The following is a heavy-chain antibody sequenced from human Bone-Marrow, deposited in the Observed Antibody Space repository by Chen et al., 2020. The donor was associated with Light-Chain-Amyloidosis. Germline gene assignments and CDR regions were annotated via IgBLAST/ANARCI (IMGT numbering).Heavy chain of an antibody. CDR3: ARDSSSWEYYYYYYGMDV. V-gene: IGHV3-7*01. Sequence: EVQLVESGGGLVQPGGSLRLSCAASGFTFSSYWMSWVRQAPGKGLEWVANIKQDGSEKYYVDSVKGRFTISRDNPKNSLYLQMNSLRAEDTAVYYCARDSSSWEYYYYYYGMDVWGQGTTVTVSS. J-gene: IGHJ6*02. CDR2: IKQDGSEK. CDR1: GFTFSSYW. D-gene: IGHD6-13*01.